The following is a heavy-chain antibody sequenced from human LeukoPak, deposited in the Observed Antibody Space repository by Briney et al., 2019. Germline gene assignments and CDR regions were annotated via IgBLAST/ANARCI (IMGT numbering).Heavy chain of an antibody. V-gene: IGHV4-39*07. D-gene: IGHD1-26*01. J-gene: IGHJ5*02. CDR2: IYYSGST. Sequence: PSETLSLTCTVSGGSISSSSYYWGWIRQPPGKGLEWIGSIYYSGSTYYNPSLKSRVTISVDTSKNQLSLKLSSVTAADTAVYYCARALGDSLNWFDPWGRGTLVTVSS. CDR3: ARALGDSLNWFDP. CDR1: GGSISSSSYY.